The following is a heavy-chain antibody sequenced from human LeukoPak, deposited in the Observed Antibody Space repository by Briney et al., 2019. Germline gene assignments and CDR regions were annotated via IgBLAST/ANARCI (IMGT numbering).Heavy chain of an antibody. D-gene: IGHD3-10*01. Sequence: GGSLRLSCAASGFTVSSNYMSWVRQAPGKGLEWVSVIYSGGSTYYADSVKGRFTISRDNSKNTLYLQMNSLRAEDTAVYYCAREDRYGSGSYYYYYMDVWGKGTTVTVSS. V-gene: IGHV3-53*01. CDR2: IYSGGST. CDR1: GFTVSSNY. CDR3: AREDRYGSGSYYYYYMDV. J-gene: IGHJ6*03.